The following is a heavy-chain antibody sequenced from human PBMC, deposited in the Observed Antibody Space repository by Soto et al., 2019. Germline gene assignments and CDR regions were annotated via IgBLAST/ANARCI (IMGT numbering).Heavy chain of an antibody. CDR2: IDPRSGDT. D-gene: IGHD2-21*01. CDR3: ARKHLLDSIRGGLDP. Sequence: QAQLVQSGPEVKKPGASVKVSCKASGYTFTDNQIHWLRRAPGQRLEWMGRIDPRSGDTSFAQTSRGRVTMTRDTSIDKGYMKLTRLTSDATAWYYVARKHLLDSIRGGLDPWGQGTLVTVSS. J-gene: IGHJ5*02. V-gene: IGHV1-2*06. CDR1: GYTFTDNQ.